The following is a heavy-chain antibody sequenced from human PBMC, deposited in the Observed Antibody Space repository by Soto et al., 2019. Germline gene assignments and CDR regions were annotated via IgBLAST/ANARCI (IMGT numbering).Heavy chain of an antibody. V-gene: IGHV1-69*05. Sequence: QVQLVQSGAEVKKPGSSVTVSCKASGGTFGNSAISWVRQAPGQGLEWMGGITPIFPTPDYAQKFQGRVTXTXDXXTTTAYMELTSLKSEDTAVYYCARDKDRKQLGGNDSSGIDVWGQGTTVTVSS. CDR1: GGTFGNSA. J-gene: IGHJ6*02. CDR3: ARDKDRKQLGGNDSSGIDV. CDR2: ITPIFPTP. D-gene: IGHD2-15*01.